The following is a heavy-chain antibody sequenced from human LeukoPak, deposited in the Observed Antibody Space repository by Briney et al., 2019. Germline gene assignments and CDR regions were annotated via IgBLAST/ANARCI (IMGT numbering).Heavy chain of an antibody. J-gene: IGHJ4*02. CDR3: GILPPGY. Sequence: GGSLTLSCAASTSTLLVWMDWVRTAPGRGLVWVARIKSDGTSANYTDSVRGRFTISSNHDKNPLHLLMNSLADEDTAVYYCGILPPGYWGQGTQVTVS. D-gene: IGHD2-8*02. V-gene: IGHV3-74*01. CDR2: IKSDGTSA. CDR1: TSTLLVW.